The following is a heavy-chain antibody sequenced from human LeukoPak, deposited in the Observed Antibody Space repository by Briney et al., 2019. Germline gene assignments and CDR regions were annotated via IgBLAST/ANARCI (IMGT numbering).Heavy chain of an antibody. Sequence: GRSLRLSCAASGFIFNNCGMHWVRQAPDKGLEWVAVIWYDGSYKYYVDSAKGRFTISRDDSTKTLYLQMNSLRAEDTAVYYCARDFCSTTTCLDYWGQGTLVTVSS. CDR3: ARDFCSTTTCLDY. CDR2: IWYDGSYK. CDR1: GFIFNNCG. V-gene: IGHV3-33*02. D-gene: IGHD2-2*01. J-gene: IGHJ4*02.